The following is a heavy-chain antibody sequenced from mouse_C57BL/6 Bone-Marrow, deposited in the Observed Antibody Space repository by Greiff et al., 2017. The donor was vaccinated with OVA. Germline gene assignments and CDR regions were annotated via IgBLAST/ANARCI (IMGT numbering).Heavy chain of an antibody. J-gene: IGHJ2*01. D-gene: IGHD2-1*01. CDR2: IDPENGDT. CDR1: GFNIKDDY. CDR3: TSYGNFDY. V-gene: IGHV14-4*01. Sequence: VQLKESGAELVRPGASVKLSCTASGFNIKDDYMHWVKQRPEQGLEWIGWIDPENGDTEYASKFQGKATITADTSSNTAYLQLSSLTSEDTAVHYCTSYGNFDYWGQGTTLTVSS.